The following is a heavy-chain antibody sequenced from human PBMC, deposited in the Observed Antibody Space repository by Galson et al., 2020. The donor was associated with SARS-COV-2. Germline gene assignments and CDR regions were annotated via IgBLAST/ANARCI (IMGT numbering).Heavy chain of an antibody. D-gene: IGHD3-3*01. CDR1: GYTFTSYG. CDR2: LSAYNGNT. V-gene: IGHV1-18*04. J-gene: IGHJ3*02. Sequence: ASVKVSCKASGYTFTSYGLSWVRQAPGQGLEWMGWLSAYNGNTNYAQKLQGRVTMTTDTSTSTAYMELRSLRSDDTAVYYCARARNVLRFLGWSEDHAFDIWGQGTMVTVSS. CDR3: ARARNVLRFLGWSEDHAFDI.